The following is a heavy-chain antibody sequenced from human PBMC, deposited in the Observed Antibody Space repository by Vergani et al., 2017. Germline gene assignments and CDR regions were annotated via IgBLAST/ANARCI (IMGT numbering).Heavy chain of an antibody. J-gene: IGHJ6*02. V-gene: IGHV3-23*01. CDR1: GFTFNHYA. CDR3: AKANPRNSGYDYLCSYHAMDV. Sequence: EVQLLESGGDLVQLGGSLRLSCAASGFTFNHYAMNWVRQAPGKGLEWVSGISGSGGSTYYAGSMKGRFTISRDSSKNTLYLQMNSLSAGDTAVYYCAKANPRNSGYDYLCSYHAMDVCGHGATVTVSS. D-gene: IGHD5-12*01. CDR2: ISGSGGST.